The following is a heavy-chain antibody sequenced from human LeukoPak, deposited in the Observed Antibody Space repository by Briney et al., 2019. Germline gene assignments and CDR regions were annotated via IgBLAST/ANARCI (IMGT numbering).Heavy chain of an antibody. J-gene: IGHJ6*02. CDR3: ARDDIVVVPAATNYYYYYGMDV. CDR2: ISAYNGNT. Sequence: ASVKVSCKASGYTFTSYAMNWVRQAPGQGLEWMGWISAYNGNTNYAQKLQGRVTMTTDTSTSTAYMELRSLRSDDTAVYYCARDDIVVVPAATNYYYYYGMDVWGQGTTVTVSS. CDR1: GYTFTSYA. D-gene: IGHD2-2*01. V-gene: IGHV1-18*01.